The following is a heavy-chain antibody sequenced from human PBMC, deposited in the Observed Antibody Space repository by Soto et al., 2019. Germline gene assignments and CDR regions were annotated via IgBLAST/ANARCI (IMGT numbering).Heavy chain of an antibody. CDR2: IWYDGSNK. V-gene: IGHV3-33*01. CDR1: GFTFSSYG. Sequence: QVQLVESGGGVVQPGRSLRLSCAASGFTFSSYGMHWVRQAPGKGLEWVAVIWYDGSNKYYADSVKGRFTISRDNSKNTLYLQMNSLRAEDTAVYYCASEVYARYGMDVWGQGTTVTVSS. D-gene: IGHD2-8*01. CDR3: ASEVYARYGMDV. J-gene: IGHJ6*02.